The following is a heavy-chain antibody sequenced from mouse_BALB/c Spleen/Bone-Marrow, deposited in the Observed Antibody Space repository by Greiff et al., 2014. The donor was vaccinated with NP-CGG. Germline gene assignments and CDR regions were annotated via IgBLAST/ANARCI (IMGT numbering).Heavy chain of an antibody. CDR3: ARRGGWLLRYFDV. Sequence: QVQLQQSGAELMKPGASVKISCKATGYTFSSYWIEWVKQRPGHGLEWIGEILPGSGSTNYNEKFKGKATFTADTSSNTAYMQLSSLTSEDSAVYYCARRGGWLLRYFDVWGAGTTVTVSS. J-gene: IGHJ1*01. V-gene: IGHV1-9*01. CDR2: ILPGSGST. CDR1: GYTFSSYW. D-gene: IGHD2-3*01.